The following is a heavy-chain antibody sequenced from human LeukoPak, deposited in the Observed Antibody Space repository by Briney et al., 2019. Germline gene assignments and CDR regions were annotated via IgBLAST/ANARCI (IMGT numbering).Heavy chain of an antibody. J-gene: IGHJ4*02. Sequence: GTSVKVSCKASGGSFSTFAIGWVRQAPGQGLEWMGGVIPIFGTANYAQRFQGRLTITADESTTTAYMEVSNLRSEDTAVYYCARKLRDNSGYYLAPFDYWGQGTLVTVSS. CDR3: ARKLRDNSGYYLAPFDY. CDR2: VIPIFGTA. CDR1: GGSFSTFA. V-gene: IGHV1-69*13. D-gene: IGHD3-22*01.